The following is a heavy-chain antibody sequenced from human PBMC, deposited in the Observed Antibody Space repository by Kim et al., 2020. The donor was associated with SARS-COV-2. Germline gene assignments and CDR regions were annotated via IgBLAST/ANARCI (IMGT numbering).Heavy chain of an antibody. V-gene: IGHV3-49*03. J-gene: IGHJ4*02. D-gene: IGHD3-9*01. CDR2: IRSKAYGGTT. CDR1: GFTFGDYA. Sequence: GGSLRLSCTASGFTFGDYAMSWFRQAPGKGLEWVGFIRSKAYGGTTEYAASVKGRFTISRDDSKSIAYLQMNSLKTEDTAVYYCTRGGDDYDILTGKPEPPFDYWGQGTLVTVSS. CDR3: TRGGDDYDILTGKPEPPFDY.